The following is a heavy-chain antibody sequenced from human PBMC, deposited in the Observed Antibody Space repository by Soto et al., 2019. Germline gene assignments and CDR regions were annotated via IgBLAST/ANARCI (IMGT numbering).Heavy chain of an antibody. V-gene: IGHV1-46*01. CDR1: GYTFTSYY. CDR2: INPSGGST. Sequence: ASVKVSCKASGYTFTSYYMHWVRQAPGQGLEWMGIINPSGGSTSYAQKFQGRVTMTRDTSTSTVYMELSSLRSEDTAVYYCARDLDYGGNSWSNWFDPWGQGTLVTVSS. CDR3: ARDLDYGGNSWSNWFDP. J-gene: IGHJ5*02. D-gene: IGHD4-17*01.